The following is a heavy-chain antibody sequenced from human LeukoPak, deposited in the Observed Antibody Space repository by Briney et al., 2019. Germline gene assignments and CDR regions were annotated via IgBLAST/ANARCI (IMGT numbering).Heavy chain of an antibody. J-gene: IGHJ4*02. V-gene: IGHV4-59*01. CDR1: GGSISSYY. CDR2: IYYSGGT. Sequence: SETLSLTCTVSGGSISSYYWSWIRQPPGKGLEWIGYIYYSGGTNYNPSLKSRVAISADTSKNQFSLKLSSVTAADTAMYYCAREVLAAAGTYDYWGQGNLVTVSS. D-gene: IGHD6-13*01. CDR3: AREVLAAAGTYDY.